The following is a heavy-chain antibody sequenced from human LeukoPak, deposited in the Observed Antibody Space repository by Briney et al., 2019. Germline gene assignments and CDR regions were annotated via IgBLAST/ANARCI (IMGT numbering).Heavy chain of an antibody. Sequence: PGRSLRLSCAAAGFTFSSYAMHWVRQAPGKGLEWVAVISYDGSNKYYADSGKGRFTISRDNSKNTLYLQMNSLRDEDTAVYYCERECEDTVVVPAAPNYCYYYGMDVGGQGTTVTVS. CDR1: GFTFSSYA. J-gene: IGHJ6*02. CDR2: ISYDGSNK. CDR3: ERECEDTVVVPAAPNYCYYYGMDV. V-gene: IGHV3-30-3*01. D-gene: IGHD2-2*01.